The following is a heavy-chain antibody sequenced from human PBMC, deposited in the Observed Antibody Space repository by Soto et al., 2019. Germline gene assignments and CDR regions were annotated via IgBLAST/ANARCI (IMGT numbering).Heavy chain of an antibody. CDR2: IYWNDDK. Sequence: QITLKESGPTLVKPTQTLTLTCTFSGFSLSTSGRGVGWIRQPPGKALEWLALIYWNDDKRYSPSLKSRLTITKDTSKNLVVLTMTNMDPVDAATYYCVHSPSSSPSDYWGQGTLVTVSS. J-gene: IGHJ4*02. D-gene: IGHD6-6*01. V-gene: IGHV2-5*01. CDR3: VHSPSSSPSDY. CDR1: GFSLSTSGRG.